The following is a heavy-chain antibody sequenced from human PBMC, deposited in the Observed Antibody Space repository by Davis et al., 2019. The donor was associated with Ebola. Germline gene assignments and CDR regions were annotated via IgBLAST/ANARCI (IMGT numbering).Heavy chain of an antibody. CDR1: GGSISSGGYY. CDR2: IYYSGST. V-gene: IGHV4-31*03. J-gene: IGHJ6*03. D-gene: IGHD6-13*01. Sequence: SETLSLTCTVSGGSISSGGYYWSWIRQHPGKGLEWIGYIYYSGSTYYNPSLKSRVTISVDTSKNQFSLKLSSVTAADTAVYYCARDLEGRDGSSWSYYYYYMDLWGKGTTVAVSS. CDR3: ARDLEGRDGSSWSYYYYYMDL.